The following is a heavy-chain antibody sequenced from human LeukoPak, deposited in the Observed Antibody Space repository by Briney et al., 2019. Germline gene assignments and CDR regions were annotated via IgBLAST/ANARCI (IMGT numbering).Heavy chain of an antibody. V-gene: IGHV4-30-4*01. Sequence: TPETLSLTCTVSGGSISSGDYYWSWIRQPPGKGLEWIGYIYYSGSTYYNPSLKSRVTISVDTSKNQFSLKLSSVTAADTAVYYCARSRGVAPDYWGQGTLVTVSS. J-gene: IGHJ4*02. CDR2: IYYSGST. D-gene: IGHD2-15*01. CDR3: ARSRGVAPDY. CDR1: GGSISSGDYY.